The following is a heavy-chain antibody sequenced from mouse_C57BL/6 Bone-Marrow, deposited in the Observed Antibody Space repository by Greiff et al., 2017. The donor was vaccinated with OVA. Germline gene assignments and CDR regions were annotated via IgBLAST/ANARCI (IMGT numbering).Heavy chain of an antibody. V-gene: IGHV14-3*01. D-gene: IGHD1-1*01. J-gene: IGHJ1*03. CDR1: GFNIKNTY. Sequence: SVAELVRPGASVKLSCTASGFNIKNTYMHWVKQRPEQGLEWIGRIDPANGNTKYAPKFQGKATITADTSSNTAYLQLSSLTSEDTAIYCCARPYYYGSSYGGWYFDVWGTGTTVTVSS. CDR2: IDPANGNT. CDR3: ARPYYYGSSYGGWYFDV.